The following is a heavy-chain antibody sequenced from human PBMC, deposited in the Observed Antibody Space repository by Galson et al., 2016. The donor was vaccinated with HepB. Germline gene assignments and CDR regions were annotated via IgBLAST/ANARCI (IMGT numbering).Heavy chain of an antibody. D-gene: IGHD3-10*01. Sequence: SVKVSCKAFNYTFTSNGISWVRQAPGQGLEWMGWISGYNGETNYALNYAQKFQGRVTLTTDASTNTAFMELRGLRSDDTAIYYGARAGGRYYYGSGRAFDYWGQGTLVTVSS. J-gene: IGHJ4*02. CDR2: ISGYNGET. CDR3: ARAGGRYYYGSGRAFDY. V-gene: IGHV1-18*01. CDR1: NYTFTSNG.